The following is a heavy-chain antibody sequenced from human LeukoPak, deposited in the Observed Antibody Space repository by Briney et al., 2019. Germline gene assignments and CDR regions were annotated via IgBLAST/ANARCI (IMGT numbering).Heavy chain of an antibody. J-gene: IGHJ4*02. CDR1: GGFIHTYN. D-gene: IGHD5-18*01. CDR3: ARDREYSHGSDLDH. Sequence: QTSETLSLTCTVSGGFIHTYNWIWIRQPAGKGLEWVGRNNVAGNSYYNPSLKSRVSISVDRPNNRFSLELTSVTAADTAVYYCARDREYSHGSDLDHWGQGILVTVSS. CDR2: NNVAGNS. V-gene: IGHV4-4*07.